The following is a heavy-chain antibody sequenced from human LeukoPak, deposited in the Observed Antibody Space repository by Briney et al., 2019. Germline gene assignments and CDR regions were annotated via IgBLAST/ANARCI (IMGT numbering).Heavy chain of an antibody. CDR2: ISWNSGSI. J-gene: IGHJ3*02. CDR3: AKDIRWELLHAFDI. Sequence: PGGSLRLSCAASGFTFDDYAMHWVRQAPGKGLEWVSGISWNSGSIGYADSVKGRFTISRDNAKNSLYLQMNSLRAEDMALYYCAKDIRWELLHAFDIWGQGTMVTVSS. CDR1: GFTFDDYA. D-gene: IGHD1-26*01. V-gene: IGHV3-9*03.